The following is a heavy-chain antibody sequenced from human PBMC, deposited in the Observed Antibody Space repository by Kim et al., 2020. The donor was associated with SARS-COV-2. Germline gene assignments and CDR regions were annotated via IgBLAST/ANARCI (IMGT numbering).Heavy chain of an antibody. CDR1: GFTFSDYY. J-gene: IGHJ4*02. V-gene: IGHV3-11*01. CDR2: ISSSGSTI. CDR3: AGRYGSGSLFEDY. Sequence: GGSLRLSCAASGFTFSDYYMSWIRQAPGKGLEWVSYISSSGSTIYYADSVKGRFTISRDNAKNSLYLQMNSLRAEDTAVYYCAGRYGSGSLFEDYWGQGTLVTVSS. D-gene: IGHD3-10*01.